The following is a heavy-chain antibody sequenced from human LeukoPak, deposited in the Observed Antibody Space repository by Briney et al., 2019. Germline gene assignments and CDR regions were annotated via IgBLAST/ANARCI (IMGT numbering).Heavy chain of an antibody. V-gene: IGHV4-61*02. J-gene: IGHJ4*02. CDR1: SGSISSGSYY. CDR2: IYTSGST. CDR3: ARDNLDYDILAGYSQYYFDY. D-gene: IGHD3-9*01. Sequence: TLSLTCTVSSGSISSGSYYWSWIRQPAGKGLEWIGRIYTSGSTNYNPSLKSRVTISVDTSKNQFSLKLSSVTAADTAVYYCARDNLDYDILAGYSQYYFDYWGQGTLVTVSS.